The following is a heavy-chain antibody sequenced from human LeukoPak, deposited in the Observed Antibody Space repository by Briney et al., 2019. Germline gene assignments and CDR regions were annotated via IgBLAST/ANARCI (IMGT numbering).Heavy chain of an antibody. J-gene: IGHJ5*02. CDR3: ARDSHYYDSDWFDP. D-gene: IGHD3-22*01. CDR1: GGSISSGGYY. V-gene: IGHV4-31*03. CDR2: IYYSGST. Sequence: SQTLSLTCTVSGGSISSGGYYWSWIRQHPGKGLEWVGYIYYSGSTYYNPSLKSRVTISVDTSKNQFSLKLSSVTAADTAVYYCARDSHYYDSDWFDPWGQGTLVTVSS.